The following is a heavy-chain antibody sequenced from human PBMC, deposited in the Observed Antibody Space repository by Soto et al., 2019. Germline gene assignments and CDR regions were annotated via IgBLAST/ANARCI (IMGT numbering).Heavy chain of an antibody. D-gene: IGHD6-13*01. CDR2: INPSGGST. J-gene: IGHJ6*02. CDR3: ARVVRGSSSWPNLYYYYYYGMDV. CDR1: GYTFTSYY. Sequence: ASVKVSCKASGYTFTSYYMHWVRQAPGQGLEWMGIINPSGGSTSYAQKFQGRVTMTRDTSTSTVYMELSSLRSEDTAVYYCARVVRGSSSWPNLYYYYYYGMDVWGQETTVTVSS. V-gene: IGHV1-46*01.